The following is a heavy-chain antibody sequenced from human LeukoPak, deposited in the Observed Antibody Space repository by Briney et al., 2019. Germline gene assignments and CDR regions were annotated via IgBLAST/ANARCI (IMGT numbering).Heavy chain of an antibody. V-gene: IGHV1-2*02. CDR3: ARGVKVDYYDSSGYYYVADY. Sequence: GASVKVSCKASGYTFTSYGISWVRQAPGQGLEWMGWINPNSGGTNYAQKFQGRVTMTRDTSISTAYMELSRLRSDDTAVYYCARGVKVDYYDSSGYYYVADYWGQGTLVTVSS. CDR1: GYTFTSYG. J-gene: IGHJ4*02. CDR2: INPNSGGT. D-gene: IGHD3-22*01.